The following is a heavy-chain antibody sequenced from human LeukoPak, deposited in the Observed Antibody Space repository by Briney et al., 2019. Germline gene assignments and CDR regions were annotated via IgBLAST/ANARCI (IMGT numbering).Heavy chain of an antibody. Sequence: ASVKVSCKASGYTFTDHYMHWVRQAPGQGLEWMGWINPSSGGTNYARKFQGRVTMTWDTSISTAYMELSRLRSDDTAVYYCARDNGDYDFWSGYDYWGQGTLVTVSS. V-gene: IGHV1-2*02. CDR2: INPSSGGT. D-gene: IGHD3-3*01. CDR1: GYTFTDHY. J-gene: IGHJ4*02. CDR3: ARDNGDYDFWSGYDY.